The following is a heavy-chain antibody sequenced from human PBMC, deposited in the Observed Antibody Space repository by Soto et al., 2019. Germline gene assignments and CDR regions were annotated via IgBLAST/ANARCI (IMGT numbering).Heavy chain of an antibody. CDR1: GFTFVSYA. V-gene: IGHV3-30-3*01. CDR3: AGDPGLRSY. D-gene: IGHD4-17*01. J-gene: IGHJ4*02. Sequence: WGSLRLSCAASGFTFVSYAIRWVRQAPVKGLEWVAVISYDGSNKYYADSVKGRFTISRDNSKNTLYLQMNSLRAEDTAVYYCAGDPGLRSYWGQGTLVTVSS. CDR2: ISYDGSNK.